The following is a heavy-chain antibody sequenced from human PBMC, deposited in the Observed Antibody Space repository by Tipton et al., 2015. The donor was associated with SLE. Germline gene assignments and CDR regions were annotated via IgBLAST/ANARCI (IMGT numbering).Heavy chain of an antibody. J-gene: IGHJ6*03. D-gene: IGHD2-2*01. Sequence: LRLSCTVSGGSISSSSYYWGWIRQPPGKGLEWIGSIYYSGSTYYNPSLKSRVTISADTSKNQFSLKLSSVTAADTAVYYCARERSSTSLYYMDVWGKGTTVTVS. CDR2: IYYSGST. CDR1: GGSISSSSYY. CDR3: ARERSSTSLYYMDV. V-gene: IGHV4-39*07.